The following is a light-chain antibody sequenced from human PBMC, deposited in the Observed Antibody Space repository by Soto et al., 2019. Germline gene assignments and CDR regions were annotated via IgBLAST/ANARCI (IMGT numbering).Light chain of an antibody. J-gene: IGKJ1*01. Sequence: DIVMTQSPDSLAVSLGERATINRKSSQSILFTSDNKNYLAWYQQKSGQPPRLLIYWASTRESGVPDRFSGRGSGTDFSLTISSLEAEDVAVYYCQQHYTTPRTFGQGTKVDIK. CDR2: WAS. V-gene: IGKV4-1*01. CDR1: QSILFTSDNKNY. CDR3: QQHYTTPRT.